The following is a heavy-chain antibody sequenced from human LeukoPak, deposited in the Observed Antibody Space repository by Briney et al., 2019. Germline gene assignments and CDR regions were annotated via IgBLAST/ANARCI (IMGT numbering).Heavy chain of an antibody. D-gene: IGHD4-23*01. Sequence: GGSLRLSCAASGITFSSYGMHWVRQAPGKVLEYVSAISSNGGSTYYANSVKGRFTISRDNSKNTLYLQMGSLRAEDMAVYYCARVSAGGDYFDYWGQGTLVTVSS. CDR2: ISSNGGST. CDR1: GITFSSYG. V-gene: IGHV3-64*01. CDR3: ARVSAGGDYFDY. J-gene: IGHJ4*02.